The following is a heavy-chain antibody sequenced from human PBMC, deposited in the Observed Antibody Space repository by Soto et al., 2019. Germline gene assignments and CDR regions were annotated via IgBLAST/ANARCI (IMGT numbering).Heavy chain of an antibody. CDR3: ARDRLRSRSSYYYDSSGYYTAFDI. CDR1: GYTFTSYY. CDR2: INPIGGST. J-gene: IGHJ3*02. D-gene: IGHD3-22*01. Sequence: ASVKVSCKASGYTFTSYYMHWVRQAPGQGLEWMGIINPIGGSTSYAQKFQGRVTMTRDTSTSTVYMELSSLRSEDTAVYYCARDRLRSRSSYYYDSSGYYTAFDIWGQGTMVTVSS. V-gene: IGHV1-46*01.